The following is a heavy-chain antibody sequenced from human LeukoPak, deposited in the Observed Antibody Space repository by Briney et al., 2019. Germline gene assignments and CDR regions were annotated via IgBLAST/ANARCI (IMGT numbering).Heavy chain of an antibody. CDR2: IYYSGST. CDR3: ARRDCSGGSCYSDY. V-gene: IGHV4-59*08. CDR1: GGSLRSYY. Sequence: SETLSLTCTVSGGSLRSYYWSWIRQPPGKGLEGIGYIYYSGSTNYNPSLKSRVTISVDTSKNHFSLKLSSVTAADTAVYYCARRDCSGGSCYSDYWGQGTLVTVSS. D-gene: IGHD2-15*01. J-gene: IGHJ4*02.